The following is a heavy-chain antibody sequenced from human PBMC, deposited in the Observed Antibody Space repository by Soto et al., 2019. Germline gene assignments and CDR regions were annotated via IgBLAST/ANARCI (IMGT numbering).Heavy chain of an antibody. Sequence: EVQLVESGGGVRRPGGSLRLSCAASGFTFDDYGMSWARQAPGKGLEWVSGVNWNGGSTGYADSVKGRFTISRDNAKNSLHLQMNSLRAEDTAFYYCVRGASLNFDYWGQGTLVTVSS. CDR3: VRGASLNFDY. D-gene: IGHD1-26*01. J-gene: IGHJ4*02. CDR1: GFTFDDYG. V-gene: IGHV3-20*04. CDR2: VNWNGGST.